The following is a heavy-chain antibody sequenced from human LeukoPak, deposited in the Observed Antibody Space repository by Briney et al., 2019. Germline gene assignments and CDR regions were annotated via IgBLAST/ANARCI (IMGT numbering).Heavy chain of an antibody. CDR2: IYHTGST. CDR1: GGSISSYY. Sequence: SETLSLTCTVSGGSISSYYWSWIRQPPGKGLEWIGEIYHTGSTNYNPSLKSRVTISVDKSKNQFSLKLSSVTAADTAVYYCARHSSSWPNFDYWGQGTLVTVSS. CDR3: ARHSSSWPNFDY. D-gene: IGHD6-13*01. V-gene: IGHV4-59*08. J-gene: IGHJ4*02.